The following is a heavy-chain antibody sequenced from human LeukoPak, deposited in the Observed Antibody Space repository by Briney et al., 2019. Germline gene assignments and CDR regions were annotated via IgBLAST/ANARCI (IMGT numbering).Heavy chain of an antibody. D-gene: IGHD3-10*01. Sequence: SETLSLTCTVSGGSISSSSYYWGWIRQPPGKGLEWIGSIYYSGSTYYNPSLKSRVTISVDTSKNQFSLKLSSVTAADTAVYYCARVLYYGSGSYYPGYWGQGTLVTVSS. J-gene: IGHJ4*02. CDR2: IYYSGST. V-gene: IGHV4-39*07. CDR1: GGSISSSSYY. CDR3: ARVLYYGSGSYYPGY.